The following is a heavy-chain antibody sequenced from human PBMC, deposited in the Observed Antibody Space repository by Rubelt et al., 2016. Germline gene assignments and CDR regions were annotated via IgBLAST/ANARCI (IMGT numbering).Heavy chain of an antibody. V-gene: IGHV4-59*12. CDR2: IYYSGNT. D-gene: IGHD3/OR15-3a*01. CDR3: ARGLDFGSAFDI. J-gene: IGHJ3*02. CDR1: GGSISSYY. Sequence: QVQLQESGPGLVKPSETLSLTCTVSGGSISSYYWSWIRQPPGKGLEWIGYIYYSGNTYYNPSLKSRVTMSTDTSKKQFSLRLTSVTAADTAVYYCARGLDFGSAFDIWGQRTMVTVSS.